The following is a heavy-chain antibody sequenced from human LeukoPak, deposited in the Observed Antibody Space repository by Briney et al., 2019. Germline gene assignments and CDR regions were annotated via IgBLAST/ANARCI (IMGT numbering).Heavy chain of an antibody. Sequence: GGSLRLSCAASGFTFSSYAMSWVRQAPGKGLEWVSAISGSGGSTYYADSVKGRFTISRDNSKDTLYLQMNSLRAEDTAVYYCAKDLTPEMVGATGEFDYWGQGTLVTVAS. CDR2: ISGSGGST. V-gene: IGHV3-23*01. D-gene: IGHD1-26*01. CDR3: AKDLTPEMVGATGEFDY. CDR1: GFTFSSYA. J-gene: IGHJ4*02.